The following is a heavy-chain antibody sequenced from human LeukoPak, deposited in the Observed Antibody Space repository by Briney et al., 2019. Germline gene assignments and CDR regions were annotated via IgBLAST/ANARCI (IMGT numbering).Heavy chain of an antibody. V-gene: IGHV1-69*05. Sequence: SVKVSCKASGGTFSSYAISWVRQAPGQGLEWMGGIIPIFGTANYAQKFQGRVTITTDESTSTAYMELRSLRSDDTAVYYCARPITGTGSYYYYMDVWGKGTTVTVSS. CDR3: ARPITGTGSYYYYMDV. D-gene: IGHD1-7*01. J-gene: IGHJ6*03. CDR1: GGTFSSYA. CDR2: IIPIFGTA.